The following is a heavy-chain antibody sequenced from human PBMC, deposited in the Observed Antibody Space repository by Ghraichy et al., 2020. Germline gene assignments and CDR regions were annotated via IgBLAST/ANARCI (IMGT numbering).Heavy chain of an antibody. CDR3: ARDSR. J-gene: IGHJ4*02. CDR2: LKPDGSEE. CDR1: GFSISNVW. V-gene: IGHV3-7*01. Sequence: GESLRLSCAASGFSISNVWMAWARQAPGEGLEWVATLKPDGSEEYYVDSVKGRFAISRDNAKNSLYLQMDSLRAEDTAVYYCARDSRWGQGTLVTVAS.